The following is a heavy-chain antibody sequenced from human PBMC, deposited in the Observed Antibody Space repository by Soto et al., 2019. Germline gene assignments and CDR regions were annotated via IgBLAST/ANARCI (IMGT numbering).Heavy chain of an antibody. Sequence: SVKVSCKASGGTFSSYAISWVRQAPGQGLEWMGGIIPIFGTANYAQKFQGRVTITADESTSTAYMELSSLKSEDTAVYYCARVVTPYNWFDHWGQGTLVTVSS. V-gene: IGHV1-69*13. D-gene: IGHD4-4*01. J-gene: IGHJ5*02. CDR1: GGTFSSYA. CDR3: ARVVTPYNWFDH. CDR2: IIPIFGTA.